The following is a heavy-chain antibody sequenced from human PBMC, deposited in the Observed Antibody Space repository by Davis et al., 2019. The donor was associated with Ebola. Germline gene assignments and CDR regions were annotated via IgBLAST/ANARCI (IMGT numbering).Heavy chain of an antibody. J-gene: IGHJ4*02. CDR3: ARAQFPTTSDH. CDR1: GYTFTSYG. V-gene: IGHV1-18*04. Sequence: AASVKVSCKTSGYTFTSYGISWVRQAPGQGLEWMGWISAYSGNTNYAQKLQGRVTMTTDTSTSTAYMEVGSLRYDDTAVYYCARAQFPTTSDHWGQGTLVTVSS. D-gene: IGHD1-1*01. CDR2: ISAYSGNT.